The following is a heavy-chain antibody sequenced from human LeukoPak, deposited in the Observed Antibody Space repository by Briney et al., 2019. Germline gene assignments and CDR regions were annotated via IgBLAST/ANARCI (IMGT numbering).Heavy chain of an antibody. CDR3: ARSDLGTIPAAPFHY. V-gene: IGHV1-18*01. CDR2: ISGYEGST. Sequence: GASVKVSCRASVYTFSNYGIDWVRQAPGQGLEWMGWISGYEGSTKYPQNFQGRVKMTIDRSTSTAYMDLRSLRSDDTAMYFCARSDLGTIPAAPFHYWGQGTLVAVSS. D-gene: IGHD5-12*01. CDR1: VYTFSNYG. J-gene: IGHJ4*02.